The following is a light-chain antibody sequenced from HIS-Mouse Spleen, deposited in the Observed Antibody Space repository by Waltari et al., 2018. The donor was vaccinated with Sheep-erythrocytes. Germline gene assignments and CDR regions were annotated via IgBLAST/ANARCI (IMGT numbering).Light chain of an antibody. CDR3: CSYAGSSTPWV. CDR2: EGS. V-gene: IGLV2-23*01. J-gene: IGLJ3*02. CDR1: SSAVGRYNL. Sequence: QSALTQPASVSRSPGQSITISCTGTSSAVGRYNLVSWYQQHPGKAPKLMIYEGSKRPSGVSNRFSGSKSGNTASLTISGLQAEDEADYYCCSYAGSSTPWVFGGGTKLTVL.